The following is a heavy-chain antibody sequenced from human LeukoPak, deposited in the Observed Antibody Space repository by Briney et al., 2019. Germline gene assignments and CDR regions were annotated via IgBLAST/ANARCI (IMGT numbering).Heavy chain of an antibody. CDR1: GGTFSSYA. V-gene: IGHV1-69*13. J-gene: IGHJ4*02. D-gene: IGHD5-18*01. CDR3: ASSGGYSYGFAQL. CDR2: IIPIFGTA. Sequence: SVKVSCKASGGTFSSYAISWVRQAPGQGLEWMGGIIPIFGTANYAQKFQGRVTITADESTSTAYMELSSLRSEDTAVYYRASSGGYSYGFAQLWGQGTLVTVSS.